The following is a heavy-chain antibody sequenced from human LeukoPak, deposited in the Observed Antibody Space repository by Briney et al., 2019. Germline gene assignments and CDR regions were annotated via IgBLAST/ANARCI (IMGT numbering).Heavy chain of an antibody. CDR1: GGSISSYY. CDR3: ARGPKGPHLSWFDP. D-gene: IGHD3-3*02. V-gene: IGHV4-34*01. J-gene: IGHJ5*02. CDR2: INHSGST. Sequence: SETLSLTCTVSGGSISSYYWSRIRQPPGKGLEWIGEINHSGSTNYNPSLKSRVTISVDTSKNQFSLKLSSVTAADTAVYYCARGPKGPHLSWFDPWGQGTLVTVSS.